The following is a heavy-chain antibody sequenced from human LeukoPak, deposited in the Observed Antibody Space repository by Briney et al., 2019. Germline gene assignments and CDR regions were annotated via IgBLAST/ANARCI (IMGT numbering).Heavy chain of an antibody. J-gene: IGHJ1*01. V-gene: IGHV5-51*01. CDR3: ATYAGRSSKYFQH. D-gene: IGHD3-10*01. CDR2: IYPGDSDT. Sequence: GESLNIPCKGPGYSFTSDWIGWVPQMPGKGLELIGMIYPGDSDTRDSPSFQGQVTISADKSISTAYLQWISLKASDTAMYYCATYAGRSSKYFQHWGQGTLVTVSS. CDR1: GYSFTSDW.